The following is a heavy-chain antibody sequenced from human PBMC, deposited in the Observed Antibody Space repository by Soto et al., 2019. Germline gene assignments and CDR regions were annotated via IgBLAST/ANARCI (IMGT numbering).Heavy chain of an antibody. CDR2: IYHSGST. CDR1: GYSISSGYY. CDR3: ARDGSDFITMIVHTNWFDP. D-gene: IGHD3-22*01. V-gene: IGHV4-38-2*02. J-gene: IGHJ5*02. Sequence: PSETLSLTCAVSGYSISSGYYWGWIRQPPGKGLEWIGSIYHSGSTYYNPSLKSRVTISVDTSKNQFSLKLSSVTAADTAVYYCARDGSDFITMIVHTNWFDPWGQGTLVTVSS.